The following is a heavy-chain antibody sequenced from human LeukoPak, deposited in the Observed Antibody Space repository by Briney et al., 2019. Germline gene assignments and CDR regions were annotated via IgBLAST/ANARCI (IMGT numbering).Heavy chain of an antibody. CDR1: GYNFGTRW. J-gene: IGHJ6*02. D-gene: IGHD3-10*01. V-gene: IGHV5-51*01. Sequence: SGESLKISCKDSGYNFGTRWVAWVRQMPGKGLEWMGIIYPDDSDARYSPSFQGQVTISADKSINTAYLQWSSLKASDTAIYFCARGAYGSGSYYNYYGMDVWGQGTTVTVSS. CDR2: IYPDDSDA. CDR3: ARGAYGSGSYYNYYGMDV.